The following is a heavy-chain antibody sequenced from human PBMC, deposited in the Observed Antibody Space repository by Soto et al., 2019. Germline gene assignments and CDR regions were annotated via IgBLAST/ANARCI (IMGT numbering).Heavy chain of an antibody. CDR2: INHSGST. V-gene: IGHV4-39*07. D-gene: IGHD3-10*01. CDR3: AREPFYGSGSYYNP. J-gene: IGHJ5*02. CDR1: GGPLSSCGYY. Sequence: PSETLSPTCTVSGGPLSSCGYYWCWIRHPPGKGLEWIGEINHSGSTNYNPSLKSRVTISVDTSKNQFSLKLSSVNAADTAVYYCAREPFYGSGSYYNPWGQGTLVTVSS.